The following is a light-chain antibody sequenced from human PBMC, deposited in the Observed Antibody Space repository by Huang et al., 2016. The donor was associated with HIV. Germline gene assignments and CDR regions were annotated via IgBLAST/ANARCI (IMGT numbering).Light chain of an antibody. J-gene: IGKJ1*01. CDR1: QSVSSSY. CDR3: QQYGSSPWT. CDR2: GAS. V-gene: IGKV3-20*01. Sequence: EIVLTQSPGTLSLSPGERATLSCRASQSVSSSYLAWYQQKPGQAPRLLSYGASSRATGIPDRVSGSGSGIDFTLTISRLEPEDFAVYYCQQYGSSPWTFGQGTKVEIK.